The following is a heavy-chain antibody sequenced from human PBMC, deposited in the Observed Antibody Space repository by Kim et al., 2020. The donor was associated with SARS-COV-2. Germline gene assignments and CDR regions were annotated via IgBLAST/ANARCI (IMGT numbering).Heavy chain of an antibody. Sequence: SETLSLTCTVSGGSVNSGNYYWTWIRQPPGEALEWIGYISHSGSTSYNPSLESRVTMSIDTSQNQLSLRLRSVTAADTAVYYCAREGNFYGSDSWFDPWGQGTLVTVSS. V-gene: IGHV4-61*01. CDR2: ISHSGST. D-gene: IGHD3-10*01. J-gene: IGHJ5*02. CDR1: GGSVNSGNYY. CDR3: AREGNFYGSDSWFDP.